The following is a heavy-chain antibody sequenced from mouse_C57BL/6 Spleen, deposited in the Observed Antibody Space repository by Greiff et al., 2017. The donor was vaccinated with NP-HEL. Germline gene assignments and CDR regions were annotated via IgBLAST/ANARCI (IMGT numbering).Heavy chain of an antibody. CDR3: VRQDDGYYDWYFDV. CDR2: IRSKSNNYTT. CDR1: GFSFNTYA. J-gene: IGHJ1*03. Sequence: EVQLVESGGGLVQPKGSLKLSCAASGFSFNTYAMNWVRQAPGKGLEWVARIRSKSNNYTTYYADSVKDRFTISRDDSESMLYLQMNNLKTEDTAMYYCVRQDDGYYDWYFDVWGTGTTVTVSS. D-gene: IGHD2-3*01. V-gene: IGHV10-1*01.